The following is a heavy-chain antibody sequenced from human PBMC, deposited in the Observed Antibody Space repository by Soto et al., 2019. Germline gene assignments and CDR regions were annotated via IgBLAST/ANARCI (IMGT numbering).Heavy chain of an antibody. CDR2: ISAYNGNT. CDR3: ARDYYYDSSGYYPRYGDY. J-gene: IGHJ4*02. CDR1: GYTFTSYG. V-gene: IGHV1-18*01. Sequence: ASVKVSCKASGYTFTSYGISWVRQAPRQGLEWMGWISAYNGNTNYAQKLQGRVTMTTDTSTSTAYMELRSLRSDDTAVYYCARDYYYDSSGYYPRYGDYWGQGTLVTVSS. D-gene: IGHD3-22*01.